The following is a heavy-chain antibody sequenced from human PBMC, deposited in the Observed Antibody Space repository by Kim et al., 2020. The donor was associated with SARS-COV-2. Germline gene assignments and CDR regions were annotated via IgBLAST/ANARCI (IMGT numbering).Heavy chain of an antibody. CDR2: IYSGGST. CDR1: GFTVSSNY. CDR3: ARDRFHYDILTGYQPGSFDY. V-gene: IGHV3-66*01. D-gene: IGHD3-9*01. Sequence: GGSLRLSCAASGFTVSSNYMSWVRQAPGKGLEWVSVIYSGGSTYYADSVKGRFTISRDNSKNTLYLQMNSLRAEDTAVYYCARDRFHYDILTGYQPGSFDYWGQGTLVTVSS. J-gene: IGHJ4*02.